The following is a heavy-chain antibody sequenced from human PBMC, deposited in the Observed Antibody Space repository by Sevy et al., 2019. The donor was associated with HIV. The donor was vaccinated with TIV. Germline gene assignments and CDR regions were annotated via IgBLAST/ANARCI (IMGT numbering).Heavy chain of an antibody. V-gene: IGHV3-48*03. CDR3: ARDKDYYGSGSLKPFDY. J-gene: IGHJ4*02. CDR2: ISSSGSTI. D-gene: IGHD3-10*01. CDR1: GFTFSSYE. Sequence: GGSLRLSCAASGFTFSSYEMNWVRQAPGKGLEWVSYISSSGSTIYYADSVKGRFTISRDNAKNSLYLQMNSLRAEDTAVYYCARDKDYYGSGSLKPFDYWGQGTLVTVSS.